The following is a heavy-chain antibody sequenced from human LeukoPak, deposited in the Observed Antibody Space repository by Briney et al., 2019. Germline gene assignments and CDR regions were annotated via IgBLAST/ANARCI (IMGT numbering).Heavy chain of an antibody. V-gene: IGHV4-34*01. Sequence: SETLSLTCTVSGGSISSYYWSWIRQPPGKGLEWIGEINHSGSTNYNPSLKSRVTISVDTSKNQFSLKLSSVTAADTAVYYCAREGVAAAGTPYYFDYWGQGTLVTVSS. CDR2: INHSGST. CDR3: AREGVAAAGTPYYFDY. CDR1: GGSISSYY. D-gene: IGHD6-13*01. J-gene: IGHJ4*02.